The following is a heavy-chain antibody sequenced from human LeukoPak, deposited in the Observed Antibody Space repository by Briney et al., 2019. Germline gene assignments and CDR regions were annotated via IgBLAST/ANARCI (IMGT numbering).Heavy chain of an antibody. D-gene: IGHD2-2*02. CDR2: INAGNGNT. CDR3: ARDSSCSSTSCYRGGYNWFDP. Sequence: ASVKVSCKASGYTLTSYAMHWVRQAPGQRLEWMGWINAGNGNTKYSQKFQGRVTITRDTSASTAYMELSSLRSEDTAVYYCARDSSCSSTSCYRGGYNWFDPWGQGTLVTVSS. CDR1: GYTLTSYA. J-gene: IGHJ5*02. V-gene: IGHV1-3*01.